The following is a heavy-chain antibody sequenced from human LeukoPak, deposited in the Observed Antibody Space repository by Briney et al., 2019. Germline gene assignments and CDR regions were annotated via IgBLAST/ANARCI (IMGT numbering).Heavy chain of an antibody. Sequence: SETLSLTCTVSGGSISSYYWSWIRQPPGKGLEWIGEINHSGSTNYNPSLKSRVTISVDTSKNQFSLKLSSVTAADTAVYYCARRFFRYYFDYWGQGTLVTVSS. J-gene: IGHJ4*02. D-gene: IGHD2/OR15-2a*01. CDR3: ARRFFRYYFDY. V-gene: IGHV4-34*01. CDR2: INHSGST. CDR1: GGSISSYY.